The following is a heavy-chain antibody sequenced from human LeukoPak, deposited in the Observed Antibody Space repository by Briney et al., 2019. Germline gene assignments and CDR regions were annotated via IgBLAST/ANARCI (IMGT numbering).Heavy chain of an antibody. CDR1: GGSFSGYY. D-gene: IGHD6-13*01. CDR3: ARGYSSWYQALDY. V-gene: IGHV4-34*01. CDR2: IYHSGST. J-gene: IGHJ4*02. Sequence: SETLSLTCAVYGGSFSGYYWSWIRQPPGKGLEWIGEIYHSGSTNYNPSLKSRVTISVDKSKNQFSLKLSSVTAADTAVYYCARGYSSWYQALDYWGQGTLVTVSS.